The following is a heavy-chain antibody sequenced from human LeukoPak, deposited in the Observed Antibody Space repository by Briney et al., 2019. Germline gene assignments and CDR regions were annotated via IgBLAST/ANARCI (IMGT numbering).Heavy chain of an antibody. CDR1: GFPFHNYW. J-gene: IGHJ4*02. Sequence: PGGSLRHSCAASGFPFHNYWMTWVRQAPGKGLEWVAHINQDENEKYYLDTVKGRFTISRDNAETSLFLQMTSLRVEDTAIYYCARGLYGSGRRSLMAHWGPGTLVAVSS. CDR2: INQDENEK. V-gene: IGHV3-7*01. CDR3: ARGLYGSGRRSLMAH. D-gene: IGHD3-10*01.